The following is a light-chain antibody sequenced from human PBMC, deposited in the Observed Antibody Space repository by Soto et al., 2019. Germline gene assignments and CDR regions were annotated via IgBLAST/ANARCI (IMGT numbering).Light chain of an antibody. V-gene: IGLV2-14*03. CDR1: RLDVGGYNY. CDR3: CSYVSSKTYL. CDR2: EVT. J-gene: IGLJ1*01. Sequence: QSVLTQPASVSGSPGQSITISCTGTRLDVGGYNYVSWYQQQPGKAPKLITYEVTNRPSGVSDRFSGSKSDNTASLTISGLQTEVEADYYCCSYVSSKTYLFGTGTKVTVL.